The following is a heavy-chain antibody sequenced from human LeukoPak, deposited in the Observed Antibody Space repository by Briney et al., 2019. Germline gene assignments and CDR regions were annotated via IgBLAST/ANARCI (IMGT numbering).Heavy chain of an antibody. J-gene: IGHJ6*03. CDR1: GVSISSYY. V-gene: IGHV4-59*08. CDR3: ARMRQNYYYYIDV. CDR2: IYYSGST. Sequence: SETLSLTCTVSGVSISSYYWSWIRQPPGKGLEWIGYIYYSGSTYYNPSLRSRVTISVDTSKNQFSLKLSSVTAADTAVYYCARMRQNYYYYIDVWGKGTTVTVSS.